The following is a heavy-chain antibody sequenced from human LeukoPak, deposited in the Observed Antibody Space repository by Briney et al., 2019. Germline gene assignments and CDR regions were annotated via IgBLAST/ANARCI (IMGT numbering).Heavy chain of an antibody. CDR3: ARKKLVARGYFDF. J-gene: IGHJ4*02. CDR2: INHSGTT. CDR1: GDSISNSGYY. D-gene: IGHD6-13*01. V-gene: IGHV4-39*01. Sequence: PSETLSLTCTVSGDSISNSGYYWGWIRQSPGKGLEWIGSINHSGTTYYEPSLKSRVTISVDASKNQFSLKLSSVTAADTTIYYCARKKLVARGYFDFWGRGIPVTVSS.